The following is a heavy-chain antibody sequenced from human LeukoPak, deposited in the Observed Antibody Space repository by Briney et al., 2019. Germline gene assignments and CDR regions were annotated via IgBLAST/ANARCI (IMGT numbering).Heavy chain of an antibody. CDR2: ISGSGTTK. Sequence: GGSLRLSCAASGFTFSTYSMNWVRQAPGKGLEWVSYISGSGTTKYYGDSVKGRFTISRDNAKNSLYLQMDSLRAEDTAVYYCARPRGWERRWYFDLWGRGTLVTVSS. V-gene: IGHV3-48*04. CDR3: ARPRGWERRWYFDL. D-gene: IGHD1-26*01. CDR1: GFTFSTYS. J-gene: IGHJ2*01.